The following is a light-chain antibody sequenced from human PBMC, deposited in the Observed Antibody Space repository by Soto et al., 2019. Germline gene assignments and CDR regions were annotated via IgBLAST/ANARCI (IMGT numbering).Light chain of an antibody. V-gene: IGLV2-14*01. Sequence: QSVLTQPASVSGSLGQSITISCSGTSSDVGAYNYVSWYQQYPGKAPKLMIYHVTDRPSGVSNRFSGSKSGNTASLTISGLQAEDGFVFFCCSYTTGNTFVFGTGTKVTVL. CDR2: HVT. CDR3: CSYTTGNTFV. CDR1: SSDVGAYNY. J-gene: IGLJ1*01.